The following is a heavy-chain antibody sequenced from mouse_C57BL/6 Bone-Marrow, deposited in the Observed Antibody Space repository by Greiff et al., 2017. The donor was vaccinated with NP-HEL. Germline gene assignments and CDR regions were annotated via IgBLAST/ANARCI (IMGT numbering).Heavy chain of an antibody. V-gene: IGHV2-5*01. CDR3: AKTPNWDDYYAMDY. CDR2: IWRGGST. D-gene: IGHD4-1*02. CDR1: GFSLTSYG. J-gene: IGHJ4*01. Sequence: QVQLKESGPGLVQPSQSLSITCTVSGFSLTSYGVHWVRQSPGKGLEWLGVIWRGGSTDYNAAFMSRLSITKDNSKSQVFFKMNSLQADDTAIYXCAKTPNWDDYYAMDYWGQGTSVTVSS.